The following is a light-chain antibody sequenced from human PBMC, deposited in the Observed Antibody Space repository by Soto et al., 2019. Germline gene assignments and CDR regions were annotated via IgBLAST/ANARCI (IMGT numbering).Light chain of an antibody. Sequence: QSVLTQPPSASGTPGQTVSISCSGGWYNIGKNLGYWYQQLPGTAPKLLIYMTDKRPSGVPDRFSGSKSGSSASLAVSGLRSEDEAVYYCQVWDSSSDHAVFGGGTKLTVL. CDR1: WYNIGKNL. CDR2: MTD. CDR3: QVWDSSSDHAV. J-gene: IGLJ3*02. V-gene: IGLV1-47*01.